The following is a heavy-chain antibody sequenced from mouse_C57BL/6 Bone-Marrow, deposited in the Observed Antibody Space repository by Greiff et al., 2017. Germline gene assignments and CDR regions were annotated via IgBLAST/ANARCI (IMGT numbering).Heavy chain of an antibody. J-gene: IGHJ2*01. Sequence: EVKLQESGGGLVKPGGSLKLSCAASGFTFSDYGMHWVRQAPEKGLEWVAYISSGSSTIYYAATVKGRFTISRDNAKNTLFLQMTSLRSEDTAMYYCARMNYGGDFDYWGQGTTLTVSS. CDR1: GFTFSDYG. D-gene: IGHD1-2*01. CDR2: ISSGSSTI. V-gene: IGHV5-17*01. CDR3: ARMNYGGDFDY.